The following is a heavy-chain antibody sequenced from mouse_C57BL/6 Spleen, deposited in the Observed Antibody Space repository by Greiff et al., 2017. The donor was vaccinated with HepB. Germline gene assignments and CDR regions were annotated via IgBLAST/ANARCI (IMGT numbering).Heavy chain of an antibody. D-gene: IGHD1-1*01. Sequence: EVKLMESGGGLVKPGGSLKLSCAASGFTFSDYGMHWVRQAPEKGLEWVAYISSGSSTIYYADTVKGRFTISRDNAKNTMFLQMTSLRSEDTAMYYCARGGSSPAWFAYWGQGTLVTVSA. CDR3: ARGGSSPAWFAY. J-gene: IGHJ3*01. CDR1: GFTFSDYG. V-gene: IGHV5-17*01. CDR2: ISSGSSTI.